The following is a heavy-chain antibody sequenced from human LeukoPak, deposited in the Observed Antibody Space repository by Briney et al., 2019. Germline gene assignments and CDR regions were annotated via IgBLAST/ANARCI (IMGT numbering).Heavy chain of an antibody. CDR3: ARGHSIEPYYYYYYMDV. J-gene: IGHJ6*03. CDR1: GGSISSGSYY. D-gene: IGHD4-11*01. V-gene: IGHV4-61*02. CDR2: IYTSGST. Sequence: SETLSLTCTVSGGSISSGSYYWSWIRQPAGKGLEWIGRIYTSGSTNYNPSLKSRVTISVDTSKNQFSLKLSSVTAADTAVYYCARGHSIEPYYYYYYMDVWGKGTTVTVSS.